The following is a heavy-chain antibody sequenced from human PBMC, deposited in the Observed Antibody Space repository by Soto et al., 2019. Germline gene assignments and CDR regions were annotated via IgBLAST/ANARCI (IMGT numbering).Heavy chain of an antibody. CDR3: TTDEPEPAYGDLLYDY. J-gene: IGHJ4*02. CDR1: GFTFSNAW. Sequence: GGSLRLSCAASGFTFSNAWMSWVRQAPGKGLEWVGRIKSKTDGGATDYAAPVKGRFTISRDDSKNTLYLQMNSLKTEDTAVYYCTTDEPEPAYGDLLYDYWGQGTLVTVSS. V-gene: IGHV3-15*01. CDR2: IKSKTDGGAT. D-gene: IGHD4-17*01.